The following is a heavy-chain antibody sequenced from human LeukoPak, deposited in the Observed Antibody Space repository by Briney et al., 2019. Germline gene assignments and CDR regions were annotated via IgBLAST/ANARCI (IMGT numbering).Heavy chain of an antibody. CDR1: GYTLTELS. Sequence: ASVKVSCTVSGYTLTELSMHWVRQAPGKGLEWMGGFDPEDGETIYAQKFQGRVTMTEDTSTDTAYMELSSLRSEDTAVYYCATDRPGMTTVIGYYYYGMDVWGQGTTVTVS. V-gene: IGHV1-24*01. CDR2: FDPEDGET. CDR3: ATDRPGMTTVIGYYYYGMDV. D-gene: IGHD4-17*01. J-gene: IGHJ6*02.